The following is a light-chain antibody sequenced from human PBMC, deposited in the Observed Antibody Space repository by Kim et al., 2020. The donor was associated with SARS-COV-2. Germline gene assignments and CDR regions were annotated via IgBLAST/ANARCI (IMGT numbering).Light chain of an antibody. J-gene: IGKJ5*01. CDR3: QQYGSSPIT. Sequence: EIVMTQSPGTLSLSPGERATLSCRASQSVTGNYFAWYQQKPGQAPRLLIYGASSRATGIPDRFSGSGSGADYTLTISRLEPEDFAVYYCQQYGSSPITFGQGTRLEIK. CDR1: QSVTGNY. V-gene: IGKV3-20*01. CDR2: GAS.